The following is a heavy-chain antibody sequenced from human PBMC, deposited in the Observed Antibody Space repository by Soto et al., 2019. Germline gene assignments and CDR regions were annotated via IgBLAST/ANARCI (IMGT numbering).Heavy chain of an antibody. Sequence: QVQLVESGGGVVQPGRSLRLSCAASGFTFSSYGMHWVRQAPGKGLEWVAVISYDGSNKYYADSVKGRFTISRDNSKNTLYLQMNSLRAEDTAVYYCARSFYSHPVCSDYWGQGTLVTVSS. CDR1: GFTFSSYG. CDR2: ISYDGSNK. V-gene: IGHV3-30*03. CDR3: ARSFYSHPVCSDY. J-gene: IGHJ4*02. D-gene: IGHD2-21*01.